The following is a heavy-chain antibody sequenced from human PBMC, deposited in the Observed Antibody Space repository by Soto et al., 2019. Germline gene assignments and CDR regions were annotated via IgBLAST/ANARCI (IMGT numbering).Heavy chain of an antibody. D-gene: IGHD6-19*01. CDR2: ISSDGNTK. Sequence: PWGSLRLSCVASGFTFSSYGIHWVRQAPGKGLEWVAVISSDGNTKYYADSVKGRFTISRDNSKNTLYLQMDSLRPEDTAVYYCAKEVAVAGDFDYWGHGTLVTV. V-gene: IGHV3-30*18. CDR3: AKEVAVAGDFDY. J-gene: IGHJ4*01. CDR1: GFTFSSYG.